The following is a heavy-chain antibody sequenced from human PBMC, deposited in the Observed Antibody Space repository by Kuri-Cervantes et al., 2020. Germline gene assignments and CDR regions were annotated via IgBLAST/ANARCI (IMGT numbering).Heavy chain of an antibody. CDR3: ASAGYCSGGSCYLANWFDP. D-gene: IGHD2-15*01. CDR2: IYYSGST. V-gene: IGHV4-34*01. Sequence: SETLSLTCAVYGGSFSGYYWSWIRQPPGKGLEWIGYIYYSGSTYYNPSLKSRVTISVDTSKNQFSLKLSSVTAADTAVYYRASAGYCSGGSCYLANWFDPWGQGTLVTVSS. CDR1: GGSFSGYY. J-gene: IGHJ5*02.